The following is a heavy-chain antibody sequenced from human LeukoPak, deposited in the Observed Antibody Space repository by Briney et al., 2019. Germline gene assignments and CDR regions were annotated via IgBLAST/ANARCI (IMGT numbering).Heavy chain of an antibody. Sequence: KASETLSLTCAVYGGSFSGYYWSWIRQPPGKGLEWIGEINHSGSTNYNPSLKSRVTISVDTSKNQFSLKLSSVTAADTAVYYCARGSSPARYFDYWGQGTLVTVSS. CDR1: GGSFSGYY. J-gene: IGHJ4*02. D-gene: IGHD6-13*01. CDR2: INHSGST. V-gene: IGHV4-34*01. CDR3: ARGSSPARYFDY.